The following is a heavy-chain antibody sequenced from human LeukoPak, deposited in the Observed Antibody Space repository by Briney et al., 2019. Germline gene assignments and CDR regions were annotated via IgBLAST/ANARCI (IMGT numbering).Heavy chain of an antibody. CDR2: ISYSGFT. CDR3: AGHHPRNTVDF. J-gene: IGHJ4*02. D-gene: IGHD2-8*02. V-gene: IGHV4-59*08. Sequence: SETLSLTCTVSGGSISSYQWSWIRQPPGKGLEWIGYISYSGFTNYSPSLKSRVTISLDTSKNQFSLKLTSVTAADTAVYYCAGHHPRNTVDFWGQGTLVTVSS. CDR1: GGSISSYQ.